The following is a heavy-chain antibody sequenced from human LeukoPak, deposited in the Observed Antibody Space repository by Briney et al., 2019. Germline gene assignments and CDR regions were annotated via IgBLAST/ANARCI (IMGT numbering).Heavy chain of an antibody. Sequence: GGSLRLSCAASGFPFSNYAIHWVRQAPGKGLEWVAVISYDGSEQYYADSVKGRFTISRANSRDTLSLQMNSLTTEDTAVYYCATEAVTARGAYFDYCGQGTLVTVSS. J-gene: IGHJ4*02. CDR1: GFPFSNYA. CDR2: ISYDGSEQ. D-gene: IGHD2-21*02. V-gene: IGHV3-30-3*01. CDR3: ATEAVTARGAYFDY.